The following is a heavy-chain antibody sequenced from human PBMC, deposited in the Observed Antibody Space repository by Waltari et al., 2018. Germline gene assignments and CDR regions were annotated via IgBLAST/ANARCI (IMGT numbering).Heavy chain of an antibody. V-gene: IGHV1-69*02. CDR2: IIPSLGIA. D-gene: IGHD4-17*01. CDR3: ARAPQSLAVTGY. J-gene: IGHJ4*02. Sequence: QVQLVQSGAEVKKPGSSVKVSCKASGGTFSSYTISWVRQAPGQGLEWMGRIIPSLGIANYAQKCQGRVTITADKATSTAYMELSSRRSEDTAVYYCARAPQSLAVTGYWGQGTLVTVSS. CDR1: GGTFSSYT.